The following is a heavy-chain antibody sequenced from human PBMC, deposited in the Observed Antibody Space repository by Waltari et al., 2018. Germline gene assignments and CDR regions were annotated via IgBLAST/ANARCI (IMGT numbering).Heavy chain of an antibody. CDR3: ARDHSTSWSHDAYDV. CDR1: DQSIKSGFY. CDR2: VYHSGAT. V-gene: IGHV4-38-2*02. D-gene: IGHD2-2*01. J-gene: IGHJ3*01. Sequence: QVKLQESGPGLVRPSETLSLTCLVSDQSIKSGFYWGWLRLPPGTGLEWIGSVYHSGATSYNPSLSSRVTISVDTAKNQVFLRLASVTAADTGMYYCARDHSTSWSHDAYDVWGPGTMVTVAS.